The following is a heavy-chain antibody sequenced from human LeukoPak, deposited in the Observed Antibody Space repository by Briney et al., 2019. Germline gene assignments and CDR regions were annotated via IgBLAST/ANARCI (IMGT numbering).Heavy chain of an antibody. V-gene: IGHV1-69*05. CDR2: IIPIFGTA. J-gene: IGHJ3*02. Sequence: SVKVSCKASGGTFSSYAISWVRQAPGQGLEWMGGIIPIFGTANYAQKFQGRVTITTDESTSTAYMELSSLRSEDTAVYYCARDGLVGAIKRGSGFDIWGQGTMVTVSS. D-gene: IGHD1-26*01. CDR3: ARDGLVGAIKRGSGFDI. CDR1: GGTFSSYA.